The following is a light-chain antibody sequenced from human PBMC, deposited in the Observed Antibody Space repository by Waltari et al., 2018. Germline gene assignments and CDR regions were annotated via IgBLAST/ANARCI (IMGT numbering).Light chain of an antibody. Sequence: QSALTQPASVSGSPGQSITISCTGTSSDVGGYKYVSWYQQYPGKAPKLMISDVNHRPSGVSDRFSGSQSGNTASLTSSGLQAEDEADYYCSSYTSGSTLVIFGGGTKLTVL. CDR3: SSYTSGSTLVI. V-gene: IGLV2-14*01. CDR2: DVN. CDR1: SSDVGGYKY. J-gene: IGLJ2*01.